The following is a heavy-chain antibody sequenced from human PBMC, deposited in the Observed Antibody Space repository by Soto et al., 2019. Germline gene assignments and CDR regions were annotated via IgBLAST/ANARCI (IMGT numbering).Heavy chain of an antibody. CDR1: GYRFTGYG. V-gene: IGHV1-2*02. J-gene: IGHJ6*02. CDR3: VYYCAKSGYCGDDYFQYGLDV. CDR2: INPKSGAP. D-gene: IGHD2-21*02. Sequence: ASVKVSCKASGYRFTGYGLHWVRQAPGQGLQWMGWINPKSGAPDYAPKFQGRVTMTREMSANTAYLELSGLVSDYTADNTAVYYCAKSGYCGDDYFQYGLDVHGQRTTVTVSS.